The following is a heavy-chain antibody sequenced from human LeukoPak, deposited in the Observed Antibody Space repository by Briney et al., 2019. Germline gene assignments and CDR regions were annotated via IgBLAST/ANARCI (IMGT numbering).Heavy chain of an antibody. J-gene: IGHJ3*02. V-gene: IGHV4-39*07. D-gene: IGHD1-26*01. CDR1: GGSINSANYY. CDR2: IYYSGSA. Sequence: PSETLSLTCTVSGGSINSANYYWGWIRQPPGKSLEWIGSIYYSGSAYYSSSLKSRVTILVDTSKNQFSLKLSSVTAADTAVYYCARDSVGGTGHDAFDIWGQGTMATVSS. CDR3: ARDSVGGTGHDAFDI.